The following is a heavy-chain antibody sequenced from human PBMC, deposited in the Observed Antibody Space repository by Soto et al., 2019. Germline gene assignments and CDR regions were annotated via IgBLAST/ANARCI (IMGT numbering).Heavy chain of an antibody. CDR3: ARETYYDFWRGPYYGMDV. J-gene: IGHJ6*02. D-gene: IGHD3-3*01. CDR1: GFTFSSYA. CDR2: ISYDGSNK. V-gene: IGHV3-30-3*01. Sequence: QVQLVESGGGVVQPGRSLRLSCAASGFTFSSYAMHWVRQAPGKGLEWVAVISYDGSNKYYADSVKGRFTISRDYSKNTLYLQMTRLRAEDTAVSYWARETYYDFWRGPYYGMDVWGQGTTVTVSS.